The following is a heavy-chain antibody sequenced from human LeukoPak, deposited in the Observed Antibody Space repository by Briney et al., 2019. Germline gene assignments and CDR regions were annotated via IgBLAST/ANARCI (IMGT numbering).Heavy chain of an antibody. V-gene: IGHV4-30-4*01. CDR2: IYYSGST. CDR3: ARRSAYSSTSSFMDY. Sequence: PSETLSLTCTVSGGSISSGDYYWRWIRQPPGKGLEWIRYIYYSGSTYYNPSLKSRVTISVDTSKNQLSLKLSSVTAADTAVYYCARRSAYSSTSSFMDYWGQGTLVTVSS. J-gene: IGHJ4*02. D-gene: IGHD2-2*01. CDR1: GGSISSGDYY.